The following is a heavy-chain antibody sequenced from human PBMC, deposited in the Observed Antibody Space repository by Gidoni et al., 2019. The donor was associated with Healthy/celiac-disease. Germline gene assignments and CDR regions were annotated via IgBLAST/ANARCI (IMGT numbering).Heavy chain of an antibody. D-gene: IGHD1-20*01. J-gene: IGHJ4*02. CDR1: GYIFTSYD. CDR3: ARGLGYNWNGEAGY. CDR2: MNPNSGNT. Sequence: QVQLVQSGAEVKQPGASVKVPCKASGYIFTSYDINWVRQATGQGLEWMGWMNPNSGNTGYTQKFQGRVTMTRNTSISTAYMELSSLGSEDTAVYYCARGLGYNWNGEAGYWGQGTLVTVSS. V-gene: IGHV1-8*01.